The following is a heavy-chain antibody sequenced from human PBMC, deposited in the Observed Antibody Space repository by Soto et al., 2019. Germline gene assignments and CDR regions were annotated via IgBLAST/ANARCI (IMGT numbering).Heavy chain of an antibody. J-gene: IGHJ4*02. V-gene: IGHV3-49*03. D-gene: IGHD3-3*01. CDR3: TRARITIFGVVIMGFDY. Sequence: GGSLRLSCTASGFTFGDYAMSWFRQAPGKGLEWVGFIRSKAYGGTTEYAASVKGRFTISRDDSKSIAYLQMNSLKTEDTAVYYCTRARITIFGVVIMGFDYWGQGTLVTVSS. CDR2: IRSKAYGGTT. CDR1: GFTFGDYA.